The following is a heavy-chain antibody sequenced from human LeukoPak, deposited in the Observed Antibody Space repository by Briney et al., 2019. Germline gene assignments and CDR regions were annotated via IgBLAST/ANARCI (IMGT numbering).Heavy chain of an antibody. Sequence: GGSLRLSCAASGFTFSDYYMSWIRQAPGKGLEWLSYISKNGKTIYYADSVKGRFTISRDNAKKSVYLQMNSLRAEDTAVYYCATTGLLGDIPWGQGXLXTVSS. J-gene: IGHJ5*02. CDR3: ATTGLLGDIP. CDR2: ISKNGKTI. D-gene: IGHD2-21*01. V-gene: IGHV3-11*01. CDR1: GFTFSDYY.